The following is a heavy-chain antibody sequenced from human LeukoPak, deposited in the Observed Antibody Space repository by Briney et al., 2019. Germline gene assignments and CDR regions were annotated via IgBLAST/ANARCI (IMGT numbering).Heavy chain of an antibody. D-gene: IGHD3-10*01. CDR3: AKISSRGAGWFGDPTLWYYFDY. CDR2: ISYDGSNK. J-gene: IGHJ4*02. CDR1: GFTFSSYA. Sequence: GGSLRLSCAASGFTFSSYAMHWVRQAPGKGLEWVAVISYDGSNKYYADSVKGRFTISRDNSKNTLYLQMNSLRAEDTAVYYCAKISSRGAGWFGDPTLWYYFDYWGQGTLVTVSS. V-gene: IGHV3-30-3*02.